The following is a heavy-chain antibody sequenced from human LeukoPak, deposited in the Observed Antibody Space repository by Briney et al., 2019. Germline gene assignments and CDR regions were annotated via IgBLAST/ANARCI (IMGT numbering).Heavy chain of an antibody. CDR1: GGSIGSYY. Sequence: SETLSLTCTVSGGSIGSYYWSWIRQPPGKGLEWIGYIYYSGSTNYNPSLKSRVTISVDTSKNQFSLKLSSVTAADTAVYYCAREGDTYYYDSSGYYVGHWFDPWGQGTLVTVSS. V-gene: IGHV4-59*01. J-gene: IGHJ5*02. CDR3: AREGDTYYYDSSGYYVGHWFDP. D-gene: IGHD3-22*01. CDR2: IYYSGST.